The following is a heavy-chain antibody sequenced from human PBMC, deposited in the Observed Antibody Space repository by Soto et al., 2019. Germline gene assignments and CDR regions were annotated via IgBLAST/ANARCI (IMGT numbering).Heavy chain of an antibody. CDR1: GYTFTGYY. CDR2: INPNSGGT. V-gene: IGHV1-2*02. D-gene: IGHD5-18*01. Sequence: GASVKVSCKASGYTFTGYYMHWVQQAPGQGLEWMGWINPNSGGTNYAQKFQGRVTMTRDTSISTAYMELGRLRSDDTAVYYCARDFNVDTAMVLGVYWGQGTLVTVSS. J-gene: IGHJ4*02. CDR3: ARDFNVDTAMVLGVY.